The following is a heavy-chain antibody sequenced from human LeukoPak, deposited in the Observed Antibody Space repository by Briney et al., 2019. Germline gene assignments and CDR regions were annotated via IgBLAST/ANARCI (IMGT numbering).Heavy chain of an antibody. V-gene: IGHV4-59*01. Sequence: SETLSLTCTASGGSISSYYWNWIRQSPGKGLEWIGYISYSGSTFSNPSLQSRVTISVDTSKSQFSLQLSSVTAADTAVYYCARSDGVGAGYYYYGVDVWGLGTTVTVSS. CDR2: ISYSGST. J-gene: IGHJ6*02. CDR3: ARSDGVGAGYYYYGVDV. CDR1: GGSISSYY. D-gene: IGHD1-26*01.